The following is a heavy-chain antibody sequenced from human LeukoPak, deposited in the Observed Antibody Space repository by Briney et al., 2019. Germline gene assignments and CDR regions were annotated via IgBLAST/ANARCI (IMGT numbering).Heavy chain of an antibody. CDR2: IYSSGST. V-gene: IGHV4-61*01. J-gene: IGHJ4*02. CDR3: ARGSSISWSPYYFEY. D-gene: IGHD6-13*01. Sequence: SETLSLTCTVSGGSVSSGSYYWSWIRQPPAKGLEWIGYIYSSGSTNYKPSLKSRVTISKDTSKNQFSLKLTSVTAADTAVYYCARGSSISWSPYYFEYWGQGTLVTVSS. CDR1: GGSVSSGSYY.